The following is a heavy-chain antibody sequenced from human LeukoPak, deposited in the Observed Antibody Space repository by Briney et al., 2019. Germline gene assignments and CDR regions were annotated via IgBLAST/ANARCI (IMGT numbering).Heavy chain of an antibody. CDR3: ARDQEYSGSYYRYFDF. CDR1: GGSLSSYY. J-gene: IGHJ4*02. Sequence: PSETLSLTCTVSGGSLSSYYWSWIRQPPGKGLEWIGHIYSRGLTRGSTNYNPSLKSRVTLSVDTSKNQFSLKLSSVTAADTAVYYCARDQEYSGSYYRYFDFWGQGALVTVSS. CDR2: IYSRGLTRGST. V-gene: IGHV4-59*01. D-gene: IGHD1-26*01.